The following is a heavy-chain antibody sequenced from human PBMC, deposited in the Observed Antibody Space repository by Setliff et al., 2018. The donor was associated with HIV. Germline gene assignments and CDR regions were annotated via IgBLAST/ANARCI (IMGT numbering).Heavy chain of an antibody. CDR1: GGSISSHY. D-gene: IGHD5-12*01. J-gene: IGHJ4*02. Sequence: SETLSLTCTVSGGSISSHYWSWIRQPPGKGLEWIAYIYYSGTTSYNPSLKSRVTISVDTSKNQFSLKLSSVTAADTAVYYCARAGWLQPFFDYWGQGALVTVSS. V-gene: IGHV4-59*11. CDR2: IYYSGTT. CDR3: ARAGWLQPFFDY.